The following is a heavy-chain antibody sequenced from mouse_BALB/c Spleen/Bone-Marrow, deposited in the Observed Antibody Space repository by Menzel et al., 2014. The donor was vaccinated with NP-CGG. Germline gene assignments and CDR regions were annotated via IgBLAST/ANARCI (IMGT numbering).Heavy chain of an antibody. D-gene: IGHD1-1*01. V-gene: IGHV14-3*02. J-gene: IGHJ4*01. CDR2: IDPANGNA. CDR3: ARYRYYGSSYAMDY. Sequence: VQLQQSGAELVKPGASVKLSCTGSGFNIKDTYMHWVMQRPEQGLEWIGRIDPANGNAKYDPKFQGKATITADTSSNTAYLQLSSLTSEDTAVYYCARYRYYGSSYAMDYWGQGTSVTVSS. CDR1: GFNIKDTY.